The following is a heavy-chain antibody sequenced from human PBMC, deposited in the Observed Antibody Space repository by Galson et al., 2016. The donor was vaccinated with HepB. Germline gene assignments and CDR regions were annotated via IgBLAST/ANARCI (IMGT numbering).Heavy chain of an antibody. CDR2: IHPNSGGT. Sequence: SVKVSCKASGYTFTGHYMHWVRQAPGQGLEWMGWIHPNSGGTNYAQKFQGWVTMTRDTSISTAYMELSRLGSDDTAVYYCARAVACRSTSCSNYYYYYHGLDVWGQGTLVTVSS. J-gene: IGHJ6*02. CDR3: ARAVACRSTSCSNYYYYYHGLDV. D-gene: IGHD2-2*01. V-gene: IGHV1-2*04. CDR1: GYTFTGHY.